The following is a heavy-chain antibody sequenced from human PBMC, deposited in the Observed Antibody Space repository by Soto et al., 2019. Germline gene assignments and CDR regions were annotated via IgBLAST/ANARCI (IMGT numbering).Heavy chain of an antibody. J-gene: IGHJ6*02. CDR1: GYTFTSYD. CDR3: ARVFSYWYYYYGMDV. Sequence: QVQLVQSGAEVKKPGASVKVSCKASGYTFTSYDINWVRQATGQGLEWMGWMNPNGGNKGYPQKFQARVTMTRNTSISTAYMEMSRLRSENTAVYYCARVFSYWYYYYGMDVWGQGTTVTVSS. V-gene: IGHV1-8*01. D-gene: IGHD2-15*01. CDR2: MNPNGGNK.